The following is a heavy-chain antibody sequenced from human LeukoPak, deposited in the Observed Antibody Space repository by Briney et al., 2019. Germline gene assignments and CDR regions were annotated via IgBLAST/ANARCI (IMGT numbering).Heavy chain of an antibody. J-gene: IGHJ6*04. Sequence: KPGGSLRLSCAAAGLTFRDHYITWLRQGPGKGLEFVACITIIAATYYADSVQGRFTISRDNAKNSVYLQMSSLRVDDTAIYYCATPGDTSGRYRIHYFNYGMDVWGSGTTVSVSS. D-gene: IGHD3-10*01. V-gene: IGHV3-11*01. CDR1: GLTFRDHY. CDR3: ATPGDTSGRYRIHYFNYGMDV. CDR2: ITIIAAT.